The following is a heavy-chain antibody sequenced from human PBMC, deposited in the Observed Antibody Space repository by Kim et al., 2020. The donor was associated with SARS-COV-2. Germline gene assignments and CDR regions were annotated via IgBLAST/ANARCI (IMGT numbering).Heavy chain of an antibody. J-gene: IGHJ2*01. CDR2: IYYSGST. CDR1: GGSISSSSYY. V-gene: IGHV4-39*07. D-gene: IGHD6-13*01. CDR3: ARSGSWYETYWYFDL. Sequence: SETLSLTCTVSGGSISSSSYYWGWIRQPPGKGLEWIGSIYYSGSTYYNPSLKSRVTISVDTSKNQFSLKLSSVTAADTAVYYCARSGSWYETYWYFDLWGRGTLVTVSS.